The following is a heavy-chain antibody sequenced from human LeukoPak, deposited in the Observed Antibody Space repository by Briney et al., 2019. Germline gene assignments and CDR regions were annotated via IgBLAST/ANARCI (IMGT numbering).Heavy chain of an antibody. J-gene: IGHJ4*02. CDR3: AKRMGSGWTFDY. Sequence: GGSLRLSCAASGFSVSVNYMSWVRQAPGKGLEWVSVIYSGGSTDYADSVKGRFTISRDNSKTTLYLQMNSLRAEDTAVYYCAKRMGSGWTFDYWGQGTLVTVSS. D-gene: IGHD6-19*01. CDR1: GFSVSVNY. CDR2: IYSGGST. V-gene: IGHV3-53*05.